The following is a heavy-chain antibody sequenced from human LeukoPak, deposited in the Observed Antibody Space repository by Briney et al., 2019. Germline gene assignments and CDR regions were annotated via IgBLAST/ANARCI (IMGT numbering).Heavy chain of an antibody. V-gene: IGHV1-18*01. CDR2: ISAYNGNT. Sequence: ASVKVSCKASGYIFPSYGITWVRQAPGQGLEWMGWISAYNGNTIYAQRLQGRVTITRDTSASTAYMELSSLRSEDTAVYYCARELRRYPNAFDIWGQGTMVTVSS. CDR1: GYIFPSYG. CDR3: ARELRRYPNAFDI. J-gene: IGHJ3*02. D-gene: IGHD3-9*01.